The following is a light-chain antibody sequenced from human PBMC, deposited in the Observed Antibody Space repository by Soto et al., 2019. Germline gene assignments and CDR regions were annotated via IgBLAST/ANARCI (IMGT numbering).Light chain of an antibody. Sequence: EIVLTQSPGTLSLSPGERATLSCRASQSVTSSYLAWYQQKPGQAPRLLIYGATIRATGIPDRFSGSGSGTDFTLTISRLEPQDFAMYYCHQYGSAPLTFGGGTKVEIK. CDR3: HQYGSAPLT. V-gene: IGKV3-20*01. CDR2: GAT. CDR1: QSVTSSY. J-gene: IGKJ4*01.